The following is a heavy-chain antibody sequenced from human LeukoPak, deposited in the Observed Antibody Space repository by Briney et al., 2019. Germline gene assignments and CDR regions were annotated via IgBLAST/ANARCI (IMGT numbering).Heavy chain of an antibody. J-gene: IGHJ4*02. V-gene: IGHV3-64*01. CDR3: ARVPGAAMVSWYFDY. CDR2: ISSNGGST. D-gene: IGHD5-18*01. Sequence: GGSLRLSCAASGFTFSSYAMHWVRQAPGKGLEYVSAISSNGGSTYYANSAKGRFTISRDNSKNTLYLQMGSLRAEDMAVYYCARVPGAAMVSWYFDYWGQGTLVTVSS. CDR1: GFTFSSYA.